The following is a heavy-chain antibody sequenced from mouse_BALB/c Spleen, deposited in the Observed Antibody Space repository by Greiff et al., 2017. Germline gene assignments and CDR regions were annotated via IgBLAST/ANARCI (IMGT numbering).Heavy chain of an antibody. CDR2: ISSGGSYT. D-gene: IGHD4-1*01. Sequence: DVKLVESGGDLVKPGGSLKLSCAASGFTFSSYGMSWVRQTPDKRLEWVATISSGGSYTYYPDSVKGRFTISRDNAKNTLYLQMSSLKSEDTAMYYCAVWDERDAMDYWGQGTSVTVSS. CDR3: AVWDERDAMDY. V-gene: IGHV5-6*02. J-gene: IGHJ4*01. CDR1: GFTFSSYG.